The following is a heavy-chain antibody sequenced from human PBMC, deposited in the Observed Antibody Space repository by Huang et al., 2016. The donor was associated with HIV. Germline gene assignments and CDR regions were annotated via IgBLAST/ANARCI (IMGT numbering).Heavy chain of an antibody. CDR3: ARGAWYYDFWSGSLGFDY. CDR2: ISSSSSTI. D-gene: IGHD3-3*01. CDR1: GFTFSSYS. J-gene: IGHJ4*02. Sequence: EVQLVESGGGLVQPGGSLRLSCAASGFTFSSYSMNWVRQAPGTGLEWVSYISSSSSTIYYADSVKGRFTISRDNAKNSLYLQMNSLRDEDTAVYYCARGAWYYDFWSGSLGFDYWGQGTLVTVSS. V-gene: IGHV3-48*02.